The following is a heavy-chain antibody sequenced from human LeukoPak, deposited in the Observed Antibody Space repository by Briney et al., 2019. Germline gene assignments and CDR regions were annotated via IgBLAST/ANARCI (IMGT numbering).Heavy chain of an antibody. D-gene: IGHD4-17*01. V-gene: IGHV3-66*02. CDR3: ARDYGDYAGWLSHDY. Sequence: GGPLRLSCAASGFPDSRNYMSWVPQAPGKGLEWVSVIYSGGSTYYADSVKGRFTIARDNSKNTLYLQMNSLRAEDTAVYYCARDYGDYAGWLSHDYWGQGTLVTVSS. CDR1: GFPDSRNY. J-gene: IGHJ4*02. CDR2: IYSGGST.